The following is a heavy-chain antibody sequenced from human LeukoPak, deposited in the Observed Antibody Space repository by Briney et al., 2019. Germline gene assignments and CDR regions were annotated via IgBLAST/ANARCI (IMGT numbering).Heavy chain of an antibody. J-gene: IGHJ4*02. D-gene: IGHD4-17*01. CDR1: GDSISSYG. CDR2: IYYSGST. V-gene: IGHV4-59*08. CDR3: AGYATTVTTNDY. Sequence: PSETLSLTCTVSGDSISSYGWNWIRQPPGKGLEWIGFIYYSGSTNYNPSLMSRVTISVDTSKNQFSLKLSSVSAADTAVYYCAGYATTVTTNDYWGQGTLVTVSS.